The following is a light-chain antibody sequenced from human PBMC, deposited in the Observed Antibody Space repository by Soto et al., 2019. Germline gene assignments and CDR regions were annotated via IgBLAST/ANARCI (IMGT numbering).Light chain of an antibody. CDR1: QSVSSNY. J-gene: IGKJ3*01. CDR2: GAS. V-gene: IGKV3-20*01. Sequence: EIVLTQSPGTLSLSPGERATLSCRASQSVSSNYLTWYQQKPGQAPRLLIYGASSRATGIADRFSGSGSGTDFTLTISRLEPEDFAVYYCQQYGTSPFTCGPGTKVDIK. CDR3: QQYGTSPFT.